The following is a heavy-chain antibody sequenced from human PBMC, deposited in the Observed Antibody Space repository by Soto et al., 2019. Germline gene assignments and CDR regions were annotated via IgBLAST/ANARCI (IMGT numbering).Heavy chain of an antibody. CDR3: ARYSSNWFQTEGMDV. V-gene: IGHV4-4*07. CDR1: GDSISSYY. Sequence: PSETLSLTCTVSGDSISSYYWNWIRQPAGKGLEWIGRIDASGNSNYNPSLKSRVTMSVDTSKKQISLKVTSVTAADTAVYYCARYSSNWFQTEGMDVWGQGTTVTVSS. J-gene: IGHJ6*02. CDR2: IDASGNS. D-gene: IGHD6-13*01.